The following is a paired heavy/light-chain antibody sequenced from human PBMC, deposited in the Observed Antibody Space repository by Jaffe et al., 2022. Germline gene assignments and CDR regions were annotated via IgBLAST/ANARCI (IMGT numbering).Heavy chain of an antibody. D-gene: IGHD6-13*01. V-gene: IGHV4-39*01. CDR3: ARHPSPYSSSGKVRIGAFDI. CDR2: IYYSGST. J-gene: IGHJ3*02. Sequence: QLQLQESGPGLVKPSETLSLTCTVSGGSISSSSYYWGWIRQPPGKGLEWIGSIYYSGSTYYNPSLKSRVTISVDTSKNQFSLKLSSVTAADTAVYYCARHPSPYSSSGKVRIGAFDIWGQGTMVTVSS. CDR1: GGSISSSSYY.
Light chain of an antibody. CDR3: CSYAGSSSVV. CDR2: EGS. Sequence: QSALTQPASVSGSPGQSITISCTGTSSDVGSYNLVSWYQQHPGKAPKLMIYEGSKRPSGVSNRFSGSKSGNTASLTISGLQAEDEADYYCCSYAGSSSVVFGGGTKLTVL. CDR1: SSDVGSYNL. V-gene: IGLV2-23*01. J-gene: IGLJ2*01.